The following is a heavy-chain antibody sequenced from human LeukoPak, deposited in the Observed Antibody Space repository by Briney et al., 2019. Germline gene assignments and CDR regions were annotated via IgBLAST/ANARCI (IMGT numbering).Heavy chain of an antibody. V-gene: IGHV2-5*02. CDR2: IYWDDDK. CDR1: GFSLSTSGVG. J-gene: IGHJ4*02. D-gene: IGHD2-21*02. CDR3: AHSVFSTPISGGGDYVGFFDY. Sequence: SGPTLVNPTQTLTLTCTFSGFSLSTSGVGVGWIRQPPGKALEWLALIYWDDDKRYSPSLKSRLTITKDTSKNQVVLTMTNMDPVDTATYYCAHSVFSTPISGGGDYVGFFDYWGQGTLVTVSS.